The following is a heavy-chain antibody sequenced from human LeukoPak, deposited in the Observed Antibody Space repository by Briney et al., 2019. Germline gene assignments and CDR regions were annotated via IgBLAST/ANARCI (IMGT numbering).Heavy chain of an antibody. CDR2: IKSKTDGGTT. CDR3: TTDLTMTLRGDAFDI. Sequence: GGSLRLSCAASGFTFSSYSMNGVGQAPGKGLNGVGRIKSKTDGGTTDYAAPVRCRFPISREYAKKTLYLKMNRLNTEDTAVYYCTTDLTMTLRGDAFDIWGQGTMVTVSS. V-gene: IGHV3-15*01. CDR1: GFTFSSYS. D-gene: IGHD3-3*01. J-gene: IGHJ3*02.